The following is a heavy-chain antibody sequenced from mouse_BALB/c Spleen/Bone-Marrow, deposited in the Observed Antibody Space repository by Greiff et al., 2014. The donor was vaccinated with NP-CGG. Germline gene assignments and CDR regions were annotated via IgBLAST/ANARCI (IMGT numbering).Heavy chain of an antibody. V-gene: IGHV1-5*01. Sequence: EVQLQQSGTVLARPGASVKMSCKASGYTFTSYWMHWVKQRPGQGLEWIGTIYPGNSDTSHNQKFKGKAKLTAVTSTSTAYMELSSLTNEDSADYYCTRVITTGSAWFAYWGQGTLVTVS. CDR2: IYPGNSDT. J-gene: IGHJ3*01. D-gene: IGHD2-4*01. CDR1: GYTFTSYW. CDR3: TRVITTGSAWFAY.